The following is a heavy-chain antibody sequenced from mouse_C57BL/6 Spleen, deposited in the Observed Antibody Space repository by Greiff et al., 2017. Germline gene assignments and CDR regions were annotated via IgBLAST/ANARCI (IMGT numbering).Heavy chain of an antibody. J-gene: IGHJ1*03. D-gene: IGHD5-1-1*01. CDR1: GFTFSDFY. V-gene: IGHV7-1*01. CDR2: SRNKANDYTT. CDR3: ARGAEIGYFDV. Sequence: EVLLVESGGGLVQSGRSLRLSCATSGFTFSDFYMEWVRQSPGKGLEWIAASRNKANDYTTEYSASVKGRFIVSRDTSQSILYLQMNALRAEDTAIYYCARGAEIGYFDVWGTGTTVTVSS.